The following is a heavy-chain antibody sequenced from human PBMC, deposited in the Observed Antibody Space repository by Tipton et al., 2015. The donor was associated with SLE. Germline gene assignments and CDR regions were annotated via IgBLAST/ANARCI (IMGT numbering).Heavy chain of an antibody. Sequence: GSLRLSCAASGFTVSNNYMSWVRQAPGKGLEWVSVIYSGGSTYYVDSVKGRFTISRDNSKNTLYLQMNSLRAEDTAVYYCARDGGSGSYYTIIAYWGQGTLVTVSS. CDR2: IYSGGST. CDR1: GFTVSNNY. CDR3: ARDGGSGSYYTIIAY. V-gene: IGHV3-66*02. J-gene: IGHJ4*02. D-gene: IGHD1-26*01.